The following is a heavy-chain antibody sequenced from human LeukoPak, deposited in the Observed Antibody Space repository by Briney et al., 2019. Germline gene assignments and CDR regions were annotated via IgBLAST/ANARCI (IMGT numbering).Heavy chain of an antibody. Sequence: SETLSLTCNVSGDSISSSSYYWGWIRQPPGKGLEWIGTIYSSGSTYYSPSLKSRVTISIDTPKNQFSLKLSSVTAADTAVYYCASQDNYYEIDYWGQGTLVTVSS. CDR3: ASQDNYYEIDY. CDR1: GDSISSSSYY. J-gene: IGHJ4*02. CDR2: IYSSGST. V-gene: IGHV4-39*01. D-gene: IGHD3-22*01.